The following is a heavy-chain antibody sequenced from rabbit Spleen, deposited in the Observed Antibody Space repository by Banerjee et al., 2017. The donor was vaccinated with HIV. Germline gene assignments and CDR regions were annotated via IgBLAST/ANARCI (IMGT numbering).Heavy chain of an antibody. CDR3: ARDTSSSFSSYGMDL. V-gene: IGHV1S45*01. Sequence: QEQLVESGGDLVQPGASLTLTCTASGFDFSAYTFMCWVRQAPGKGLEWIVCIDTGSSGSTYYATWAKGRFTISKTSSTTVTLQVTSLTAADTATYFCARDTSSSFSSYGMDLWGQGTLVTVS. CDR2: IDTGSSGST. D-gene: IGHD1-1*01. CDR1: GFDFSAYTF. J-gene: IGHJ6*01.